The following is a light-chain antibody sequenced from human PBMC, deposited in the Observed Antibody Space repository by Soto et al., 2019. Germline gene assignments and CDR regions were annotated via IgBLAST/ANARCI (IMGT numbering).Light chain of an antibody. CDR1: QSISSW. Sequence: DIQMTQSPSTLSASVGDRVTITCRASQSISSWLAWYQQKPGKAPNLLIYDASILESGVPSRFSGSGSGTEFTLTISSLQPDDFATYYCQQYSSYSYTFGQGTKLEIK. CDR2: DAS. J-gene: IGKJ2*01. CDR3: QQYSSYSYT. V-gene: IGKV1-5*01.